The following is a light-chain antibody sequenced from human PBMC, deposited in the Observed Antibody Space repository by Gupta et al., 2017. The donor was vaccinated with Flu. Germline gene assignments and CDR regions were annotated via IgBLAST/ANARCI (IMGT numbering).Light chain of an antibody. CDR3: QLWDSSIDHWV. CDR2: NDS. J-gene: IGLJ3*02. V-gene: IGLV3-21*02. Sequence: SYVLTQPPAVSVAPGHTARIPCGGKNVGSRSVHWYQQQSGQAPVLVVFNDSDRPSGIPERFSGSSSGNTATLTISRVEAGDEAAYYCQLWDSSIDHWVFGGGTKVTVL. CDR1: NVGSRS.